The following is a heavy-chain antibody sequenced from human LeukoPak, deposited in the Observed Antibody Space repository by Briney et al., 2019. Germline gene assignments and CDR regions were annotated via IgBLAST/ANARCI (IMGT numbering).Heavy chain of an antibody. J-gene: IGHJ6*03. CDR2: ISYDGSNK. CDR1: GFTFSNYG. V-gene: IGHV3-30*19. D-gene: IGHD3-10*01. Sequence: GGSLRLSCGASGFTFSNYGMLWVRQAPGKGLEWVAVISYDGSNKYYADSVKGRFTISRDTSKNTLYLQMNSLRAEDTAVYYCARDGLLRYYYGSGSPSYYYYYMDVWGKGTTVTVSS. CDR3: ARDGLLRYYYGSGSPSYYYYYMDV.